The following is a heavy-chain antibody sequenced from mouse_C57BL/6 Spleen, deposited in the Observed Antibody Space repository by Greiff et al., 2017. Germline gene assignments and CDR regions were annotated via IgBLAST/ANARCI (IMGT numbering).Heavy chain of an antibody. CDR1: GYTFTSYW. J-gene: IGHJ2*01. D-gene: IGHD3-2*02. Sequence: VQLQQPGAELVKPGASVKLSCKASGYTFTSYWMHWVKQRPGQGLEWIGMIHPNSGSTNYNEKFKSKATLTVDKSSSTAYMQLSRLTSEDSAVYYCARSAQAKGYFDYWGKGTTLTVSS. V-gene: IGHV1-64*01. CDR2: IHPNSGST. CDR3: ARSAQAKGYFDY.